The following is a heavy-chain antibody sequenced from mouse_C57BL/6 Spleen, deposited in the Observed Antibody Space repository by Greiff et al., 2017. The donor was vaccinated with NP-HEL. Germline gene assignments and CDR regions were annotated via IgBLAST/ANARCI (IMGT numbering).Heavy chain of an antibody. V-gene: IGHV1-5*01. CDR3: TRLDYYGNPFAY. J-gene: IGHJ3*01. CDR1: GYTFTSYW. CDR2: IYPGNSDT. Sequence: VQLQQSGTVLARPGASVKMSCKTSGYTFTSYWMHWVKQRPGQGLEWLGAIYPGNSDTSYNQKFKGKAKLTAVTSASTAYMELSSLTNEDSAVYYCTRLDYYGNPFAYWGQGTLVTVSA. D-gene: IGHD2-1*01.